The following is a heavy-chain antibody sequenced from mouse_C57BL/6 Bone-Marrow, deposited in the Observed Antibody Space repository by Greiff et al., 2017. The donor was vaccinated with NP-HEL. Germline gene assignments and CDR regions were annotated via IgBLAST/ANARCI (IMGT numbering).Heavy chain of an antibody. CDR3: ERDYYGTFAMGY. D-gene: IGHD2-1*01. Sequence: EVKLVESEGGLVQPGSSMKLSCTASGFTFSDYYMAWVRQVPEKGLEWVANINYDGSSTYYLDSLKSRFIISRDNAKNILYLQMSSLKSEDTATDYCERDYYGTFAMGYWGQGTSVTVAS. V-gene: IGHV5-16*01. CDR1: GFTFSDYY. CDR2: INYDGSST. J-gene: IGHJ4*01.